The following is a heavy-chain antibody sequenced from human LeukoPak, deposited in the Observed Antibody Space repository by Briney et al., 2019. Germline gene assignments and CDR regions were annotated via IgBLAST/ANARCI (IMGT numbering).Heavy chain of an antibody. CDR2: INHSGST. CDR3: ARGPPTWRSRKNYFDY. CDR1: GGSFSGYY. Sequence: SETLFLTCAVYGGSFSGYYWSWIRQPPGKGLEWIGEINHSGSTNYNPSLKSRVTISVDTSKNQFSLKLSSVTAADTAVYYCARGPPTWRSRKNYFDYWGQGTLVTVSS. V-gene: IGHV4-34*01. D-gene: IGHD5-12*01. J-gene: IGHJ4*02.